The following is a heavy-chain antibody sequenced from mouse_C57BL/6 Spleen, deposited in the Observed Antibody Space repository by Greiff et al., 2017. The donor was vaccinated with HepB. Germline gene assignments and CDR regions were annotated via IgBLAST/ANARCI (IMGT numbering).Heavy chain of an antibody. CDR2: IDPNSGGT. Sequence: QVHVKQPGAELVKPGASVKLSCKASGYTFTSYWMHWVKQRPGRGLEWIGRIDPNSGGTKYNEKFKSKATLTVDKPSSTAYMQLSSLTSEDSAVYYCASPYDYDGFAYWGQGTLVTVSA. D-gene: IGHD2-4*01. V-gene: IGHV1-72*01. CDR3: ASPYDYDGFAY. CDR1: GYTFTSYW. J-gene: IGHJ3*01.